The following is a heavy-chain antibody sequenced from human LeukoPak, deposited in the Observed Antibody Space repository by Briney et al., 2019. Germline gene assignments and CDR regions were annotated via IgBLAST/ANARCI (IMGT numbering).Heavy chain of an antibody. V-gene: IGHV3-33*08. CDR3: ATTASRGPQSAEYFQY. Sequence: PGGSLRLSCAGSGFTFSSYSMNWVRQAPGKGLEWVAVIWYDGSNKYCSDSVKGRFTISRDNSKNTLYLQMNSLRAEDTAVYYCATTASRGPQSAEYFQYWGQGTLVTVSS. J-gene: IGHJ1*01. CDR2: IWYDGSNK. CDR1: GFTFSSYS.